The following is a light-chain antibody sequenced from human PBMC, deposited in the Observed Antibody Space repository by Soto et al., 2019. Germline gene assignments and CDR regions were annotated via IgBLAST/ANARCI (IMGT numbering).Light chain of an antibody. CDR2: AAS. CDR1: QSVSSN. V-gene: IGKV1-39*01. Sequence: TQSPGTLSLSPGERTTLSCRASQSVSSNFLDWYQQKPGKAPKLLIYAASSLQSGVPSRFSGSGSGTDFTLTISSLQPEDFATYHCQQSYSIPITFGQGTRLEIK. CDR3: QQSYSIPIT. J-gene: IGKJ5*01.